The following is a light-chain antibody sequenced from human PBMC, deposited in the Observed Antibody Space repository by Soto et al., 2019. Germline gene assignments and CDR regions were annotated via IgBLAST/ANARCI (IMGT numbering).Light chain of an antibody. CDR1: QGVSTL. V-gene: IGKV1-13*02. CDR2: GSS. CDR3: QQFNSCPIT. Sequence: PSSVSASLGDRFTITYRASQGVSTLLAWYQQKPGQAPKVLIYGSSPLASGIPARFSGSGSGTDFTLTISSLQSEDFAAYYCQQFNSCPITFGQGTRLDIK. J-gene: IGKJ5*01.